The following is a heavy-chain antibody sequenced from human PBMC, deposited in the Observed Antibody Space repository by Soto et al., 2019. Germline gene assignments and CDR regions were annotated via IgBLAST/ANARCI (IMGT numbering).Heavy chain of an antibody. J-gene: IGHJ6*02. D-gene: IGHD5-12*01. CDR1: VYTFINYG. CDR3: AREFYDSEAELYGMDV. Sequence: GASVTVSCKASVYTFINYGLSWVRQAPGQGLEWMGWINPNSGGTNYAQKFQGWVTMTRDTSISTAYMELSRLRSDDTAVYYCAREFYDSEAELYGMDVWGQGTTVTVSS. V-gene: IGHV1-2*04. CDR2: INPNSGGT.